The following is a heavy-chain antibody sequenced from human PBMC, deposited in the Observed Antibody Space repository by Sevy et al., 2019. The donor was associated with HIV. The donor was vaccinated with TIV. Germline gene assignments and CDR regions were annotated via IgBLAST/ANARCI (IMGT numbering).Heavy chain of an antibody. CDR3: ARDRRAAAADYGMDV. V-gene: IGHV1-18*04. Sequence: ASVKVSCKASGYTFTSYGISWVRQAPGQGLEWMGWISAYNGNTNYARKLQGRVTMTTDTSTSTAYMELRSLRSDDTAVYYCARDRRAAAADYGMDVWGQGTTVTVSS. J-gene: IGHJ6*02. D-gene: IGHD6-13*01. CDR2: ISAYNGNT. CDR1: GYTFTSYG.